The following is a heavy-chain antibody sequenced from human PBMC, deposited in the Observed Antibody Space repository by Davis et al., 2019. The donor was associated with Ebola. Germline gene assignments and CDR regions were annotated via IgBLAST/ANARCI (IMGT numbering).Heavy chain of an antibody. Sequence: PGGSLRLSCAASGFTFTSHGMDWVRQAPGKGLEWVSVISGIGGRTDYADSVKGRFTISRDDSKNMVYLQMNSLRVEDTAIYYCAKDWGDGYNSYSFDSWGQGTLVSVSS. CDR2: ISGIGGRT. V-gene: IGHV3-23*01. CDR1: GFTFTSHG. D-gene: IGHD5-24*01. J-gene: IGHJ4*02. CDR3: AKDWGDGYNSYSFDS.